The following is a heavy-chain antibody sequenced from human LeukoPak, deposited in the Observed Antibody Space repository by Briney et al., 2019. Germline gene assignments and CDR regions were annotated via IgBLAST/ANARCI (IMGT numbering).Heavy chain of an antibody. CDR3: ARHRSSSFYDVFHI. J-gene: IGHJ3*02. V-gene: IGHV4-39*01. CDR2: INYSGST. Sequence: PSEALSLTCTVSGASISSSSYYWGWIRQPPGTGLEWIGSINYSGSTYYNPSLKSRVTISVDTSKNQFSLKLSSVTAADTAVYYCARHRSSSFYDVFHIWGQGTMVTVSS. D-gene: IGHD3-10*01. CDR1: GASISSSSYY.